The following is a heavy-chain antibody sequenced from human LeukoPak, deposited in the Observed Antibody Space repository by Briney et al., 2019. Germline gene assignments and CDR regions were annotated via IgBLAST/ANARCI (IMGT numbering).Heavy chain of an antibody. CDR1: GFTFSSYA. J-gene: IGHJ4*02. V-gene: IGHV3-23*01. CDR2: ISGSGGST. D-gene: IGHD3-22*01. Sequence: PGGSLRLSRAASGFTFSSYAMSWVRQAPGKGLEWVSAISGSGGSTYYADSVKGRFTISRDNSKNTLYLQMNSLRAEDTAVYYCAKGSGYYYRYYFDYWGQGTLVTVSS. CDR3: AKGSGYYYRYYFDY.